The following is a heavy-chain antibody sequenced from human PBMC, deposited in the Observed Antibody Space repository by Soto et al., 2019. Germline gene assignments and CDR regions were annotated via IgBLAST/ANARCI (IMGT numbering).Heavy chain of an antibody. J-gene: IGHJ6*02. CDR3: AKEWSITGSTVGMDV. Sequence: QVQLVESGGGVVQPGRSLRLSCAASGFTFSTYGMHWVRQAPGKGLEWVAVIWYDGSNKYYADSVKGRFTISRDNPKNTLNLQMDNLKAEDTTVYYCAKEWSITGSTVGMDVWGQGTTVTASS. CDR2: IWYDGSNK. D-gene: IGHD1-7*01. V-gene: IGHV3-33*06. CDR1: GFTFSTYG.